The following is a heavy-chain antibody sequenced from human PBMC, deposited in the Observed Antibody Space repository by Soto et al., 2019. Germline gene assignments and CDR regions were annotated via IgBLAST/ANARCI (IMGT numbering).Heavy chain of an antibody. CDR1: GDSVSSNSAA. Sequence: SQTLSLTCAISGDSVSSNSAAWNWISHSPSRGLEWLGRTYYRSKWYNDYAVSVKSRITINPDTSKNQFSLQLNSVTPEDTAVYYCARDSAAAGTGRIDYWGQGTLVTVSS. CDR2: TYYRSKWYN. V-gene: IGHV6-1*01. D-gene: IGHD6-13*01. CDR3: ARDSAAAGTGRIDY. J-gene: IGHJ4*02.